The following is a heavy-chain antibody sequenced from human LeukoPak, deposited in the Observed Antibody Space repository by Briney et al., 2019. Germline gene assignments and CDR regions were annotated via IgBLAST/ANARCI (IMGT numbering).Heavy chain of an antibody. Sequence: GGSLRLSCAASGFTFSGYSMNWVRQAPGKGLVWVSRINSHGSSTSYADSVKGRFTISRDNAKNTLYLQMNSLRAEDTAVYYCARDVQYSYGDNYYYYYGMDVWGQGTTVTVSS. J-gene: IGHJ6*02. CDR1: GFTFSGYS. V-gene: IGHV3-74*01. CDR3: ARDVQYSYGDNYYYYYGMDV. D-gene: IGHD5-18*01. CDR2: INSHGSST.